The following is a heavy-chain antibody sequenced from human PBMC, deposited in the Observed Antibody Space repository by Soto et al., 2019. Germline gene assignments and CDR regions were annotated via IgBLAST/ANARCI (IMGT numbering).Heavy chain of an antibody. D-gene: IGHD3-22*01. Sequence: LYLSYTVSGASINGGDYYWSWIRQHPGKGLEWMGYIYYSGTTYYSPSLQRRLTISIDASTNLFALKLTSVTDADTAVYYWAGPYDITETHFESGGQGTLVTVS. CDR2: IYYSGTT. J-gene: IGHJ1*01. V-gene: IGHV4-31*03. CDR3: AGPYDITETHFES. CDR1: GASINGGDYY.